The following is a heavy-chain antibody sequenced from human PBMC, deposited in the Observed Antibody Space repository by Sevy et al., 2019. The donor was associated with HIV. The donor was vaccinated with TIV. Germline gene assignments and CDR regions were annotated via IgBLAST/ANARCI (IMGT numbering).Heavy chain of an antibody. D-gene: IGHD3-22*01. V-gene: IGHV3-7*01. CDR3: ARSSYYYDNGYYYPFAI. CDR1: GFSLSNYW. CDR2: INQDGHEK. Sequence: GVSLRLSCVASGFSLSNYWMTWVRQAPGKGLEWVANINQDGHEKYYVDSVKGRFTISRDGATLFLQMNSLRAEDTAVYYCARSSYYYDNGYYYPFAIWGRGTLVTVSS. J-gene: IGHJ4*02.